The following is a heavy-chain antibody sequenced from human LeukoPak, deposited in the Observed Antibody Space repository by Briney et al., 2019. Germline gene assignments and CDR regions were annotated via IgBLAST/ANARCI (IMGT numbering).Heavy chain of an antibody. D-gene: IGHD3-3*01. CDR1: GFTFSGYA. CDR3: ARERLPSTIFRVVPNPWWFDP. CDR2: ISRNGGST. Sequence: GGTLSLSCAASGFTFSGYAMHCVRQAPGKGLEYVSAISRNGGSTDYAKSVKGRFTFSRDNSQLTLYLQMGRPRAEDMAVYYCARERLPSTIFRVVPNPWWFDPWGQGTLVTVSS. V-gene: IGHV3-64*01. J-gene: IGHJ5*02.